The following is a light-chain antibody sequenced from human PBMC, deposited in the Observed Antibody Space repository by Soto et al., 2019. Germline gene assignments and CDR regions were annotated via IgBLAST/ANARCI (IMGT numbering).Light chain of an antibody. V-gene: IGLV2-11*01. CDR3: CSYAGSYTVM. CDR2: DVT. J-gene: IGLJ3*02. CDR1: SSDVGSSKY. Sequence: QSALTQPRSVSGSPGQSVTISCSGTSSDVGSSKYVSWYQHHPGKAPQLMIYDVTKRPSGVPDRFSGSKSGNTASLTISGLQAEDEAYYYCCSYAGSYTVMFDGGTKLTVL.